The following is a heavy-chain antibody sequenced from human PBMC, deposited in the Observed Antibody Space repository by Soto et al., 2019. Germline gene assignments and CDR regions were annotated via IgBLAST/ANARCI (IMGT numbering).Heavy chain of an antibody. CDR3: ASDPSRPYRYERDYYHGMDV. CDR1: GGTFISYP. V-gene: IGHV1-69*13. Sequence: SLKVACNASGGTFISYPICSVRLALGRGLELLGVIIPIFGTANYAQKFQGRVTITADESTSTAYMELSSLRSEDTAVYYCASDPSRPYRYERDYYHGMDVWGQRTTLTVSS. J-gene: IGHJ6*02. CDR2: IIPIFGTA. D-gene: IGHD1-26*01.